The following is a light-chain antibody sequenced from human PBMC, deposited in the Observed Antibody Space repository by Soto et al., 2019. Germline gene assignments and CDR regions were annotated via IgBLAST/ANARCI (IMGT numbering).Light chain of an antibody. Sequence: VMTQSPGPLSVSLGERATLSCRSSQSVSIHLAWYQQKPGQAPRLLIYDTSTRATGIPARSSGSGSGTEFTLTISSLQSEDFAVYYCQQYSNWPPITFGQGTRLEI. J-gene: IGKJ5*01. CDR1: QSVSIH. CDR2: DTS. CDR3: QQYSNWPPIT. V-gene: IGKV3-15*01.